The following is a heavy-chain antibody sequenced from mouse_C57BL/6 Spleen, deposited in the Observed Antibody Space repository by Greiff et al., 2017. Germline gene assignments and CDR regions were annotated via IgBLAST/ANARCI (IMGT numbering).Heavy chain of an antibody. Sequence: DVQLQESGPGLVKPSQSLSLTCSVTGYSITSGYYWNWIRQFPGNKLEWMGYISYDGSNNYNPSLKNRISITRDTSKNQFFLKLNSVTTEDTATYYCAGGLRQGFAYWGQGTLVTVSA. CDR1: GYSITSGYY. V-gene: IGHV3-6*01. D-gene: IGHD2-4*01. J-gene: IGHJ3*01. CDR3: AGGLRQGFAY. CDR2: ISYDGSN.